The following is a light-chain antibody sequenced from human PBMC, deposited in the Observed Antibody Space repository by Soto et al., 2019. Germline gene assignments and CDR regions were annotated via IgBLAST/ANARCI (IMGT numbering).Light chain of an antibody. Sequence: EIVLTQSPGTLSLSPGERATLSCRASQSVSSSYLAWYQQKPGQAPRLLIYGASSRATSIPDRFSGSGSGTDFTLTISRLEPEDFAVYYCPEYGSSPPVTFGGGTKVEIK. J-gene: IGKJ4*01. V-gene: IGKV3-20*01. CDR1: QSVSSSY. CDR2: GAS. CDR3: PEYGSSPPVT.